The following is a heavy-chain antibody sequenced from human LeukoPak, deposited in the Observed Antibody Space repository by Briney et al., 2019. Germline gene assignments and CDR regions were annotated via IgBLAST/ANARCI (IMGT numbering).Heavy chain of an antibody. CDR1: GGSISSSSYY. CDR3: ARHSGSYDFWSGYPAGYYFDY. J-gene: IGHJ4*02. Sequence: SETLSLTCTVSGGSISSSSYYWGWIRQPPGKGLEWLGSIYYSGSTYYNPSLKSRVTISVDTSKNQFSLKLSSVTAADTAVYYCARHSGSYDFWSGYPAGYYFDYWGQGTLVTVSS. D-gene: IGHD3-3*01. V-gene: IGHV4-39*01. CDR2: IYYSGST.